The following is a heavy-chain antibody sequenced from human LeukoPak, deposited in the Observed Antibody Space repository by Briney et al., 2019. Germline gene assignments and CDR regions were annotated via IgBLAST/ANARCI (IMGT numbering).Heavy chain of an antibody. Sequence: SETLSLTCTVSGGSISNYYWSWIRQPPGKGLEWIGYIYYSGSTNYNPSLKSRVTISVDTLNNHFSLKLSSVTAADTAVYYCARGGEDYGGNSDYYYGMDVWGQGTTVTVSS. V-gene: IGHV4-59*01. D-gene: IGHD4-23*01. J-gene: IGHJ6*02. CDR1: GGSISNYY. CDR2: IYYSGST. CDR3: ARGGEDYGGNSDYYYGMDV.